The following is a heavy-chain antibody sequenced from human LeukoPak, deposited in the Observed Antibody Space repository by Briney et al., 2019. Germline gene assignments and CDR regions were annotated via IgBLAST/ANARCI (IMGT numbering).Heavy chain of an antibody. V-gene: IGHV4-59*01. CDR2: IYYSGST. CDR1: GGSISSYY. D-gene: IGHD3-16*01. Sequence: SETLSLTCAVAGGSISSYYWSWIRQPPGKGLEWIGYIYYSGSTNYNPSLKSRVTISVDTSKNQFSLKLSSVTAADTAVYYCARETSQKGAHYMDVWGKGTTVTISS. J-gene: IGHJ6*03. CDR3: ARETSQKGAHYMDV.